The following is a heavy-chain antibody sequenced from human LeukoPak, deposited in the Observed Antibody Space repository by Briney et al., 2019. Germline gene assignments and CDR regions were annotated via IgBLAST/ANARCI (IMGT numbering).Heavy chain of an antibody. J-gene: IGHJ4*02. D-gene: IGHD6-19*01. CDR1: AGSISSYY. CDR2: TYYSGST. V-gene: IGHV4-59*01. CDR3: ARAVASVGLDY. Sequence: SETLSLTCTVSAGSISSYYWSWIRQPPGKGLEWVGSTYYSGSTNYNPSLKSRATRSVDTSKTQSSLNLSSMTAADTAVYYCARAVASVGLDYWGQGTLVTVSS.